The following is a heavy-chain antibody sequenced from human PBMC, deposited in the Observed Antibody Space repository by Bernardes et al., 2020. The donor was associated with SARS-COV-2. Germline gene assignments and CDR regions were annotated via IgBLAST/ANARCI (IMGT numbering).Heavy chain of an antibody. CDR1: GGSISSSNW. D-gene: IGHD3-9*01. CDR3: ARGPYDILTGYYNVRSHDAFDI. V-gene: IGHV4-4*02. Sequence: SETLSLTCAVSGGSISSSNWWSWVRQPPGKGLEWIGEIYHSGSTNYNPSLKSRVTISVDKSKNQFSLKLSSVTAADTAVYYCARGPYDILTGYYNVRSHDAFDIWGQGTMVTVSS. CDR2: IYHSGST. J-gene: IGHJ3*02.